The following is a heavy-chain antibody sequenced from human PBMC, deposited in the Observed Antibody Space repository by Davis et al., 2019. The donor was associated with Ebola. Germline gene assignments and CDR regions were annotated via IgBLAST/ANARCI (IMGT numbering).Heavy chain of an antibody. D-gene: IGHD1-14*01. CDR1: GFTFSSYG. V-gene: IGHV3-30*03. CDR3: SGWHRAYYYGMDV. Sequence: GESLKISCAASGFTFSSYGMHWVRQAPGKGLEWLALISYDGTSKYYTDSVKGRFTISRHNSKNTLYLQMNSLRAEDTAVYYCSGWHRAYYYGMDVWGQGTTVTVSS. CDR2: ISYDGTSK. J-gene: IGHJ6*02.